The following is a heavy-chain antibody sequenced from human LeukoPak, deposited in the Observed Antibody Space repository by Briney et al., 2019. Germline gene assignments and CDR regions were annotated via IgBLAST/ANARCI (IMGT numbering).Heavy chain of an antibody. Sequence: SSQTLSLTCTVSGGSISSGDYYWSWIRQPPGKGLEWIGYIYYSGSTYYNPSLKSRVTISVDTSKNQFSLKLSSVTAADTAVYYCARGLGITIFGVVTSYYFDYWGQGTLVTVS. CDR1: GGSISSGDYY. CDR3: ARGLGITIFGVVTSYYFDY. CDR2: IYYSGST. J-gene: IGHJ4*02. V-gene: IGHV4-30-4*01. D-gene: IGHD3-3*01.